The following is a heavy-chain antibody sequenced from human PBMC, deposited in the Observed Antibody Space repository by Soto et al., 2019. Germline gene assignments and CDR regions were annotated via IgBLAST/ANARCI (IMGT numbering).Heavy chain of an antibody. V-gene: IGHV3-33*01. CDR2: IWYDGSNK. J-gene: IGHJ6*03. CDR1: GFTFSSYG. CDR3: ARDRNRRPSYYMDV. Sequence: GGSLRLSCAASGFTFSSYGMHWVRQAPGKGLEWVAVIWYDGSNKYYADSVKGRFTISRDNSKNTLYLQMNSLRAEDTAVYYCARDRNRRPSYYMDVWGKGTTVTVSS.